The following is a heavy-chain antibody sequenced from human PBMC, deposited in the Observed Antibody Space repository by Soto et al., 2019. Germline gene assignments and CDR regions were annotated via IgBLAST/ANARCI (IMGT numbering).Heavy chain of an antibody. CDR3: ARHYWGSSGYYFDY. J-gene: IGHJ4*02. Sequence: QLQLQESGPGLVKPSETLSLTCTVSGGSISSSSYYWGWIRQPPGKGLEWIGSIYYSGSTYYNPSLKSRVTIPVDTSKNQFPLKLSSVTAADTAVYYCARHYWGSSGYYFDYWGQGTLVTVSS. D-gene: IGHD3-22*01. CDR2: IYYSGST. V-gene: IGHV4-39*01. CDR1: GGSISSSSYY.